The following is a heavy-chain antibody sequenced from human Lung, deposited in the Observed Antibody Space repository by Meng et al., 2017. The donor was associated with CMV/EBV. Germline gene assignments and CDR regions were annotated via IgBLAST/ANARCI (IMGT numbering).Heavy chain of an antibody. CDR2: ICYSGST. Sequence: GSLRLSCTVSGGSISSCSYYWGWHRQPPGKGLVWIGNICYSGSTYYSPSLKSRVTISVDTSKNQFPLKLSSVTAANTAVYYCARILGVYCNSTSCFGWYFDYWGQGTLVTVSS. D-gene: IGHD2-2*01. CDR1: GGSISSCSYY. V-gene: IGHV4-39*06. J-gene: IGHJ4*02. CDR3: ARILGVYCNSTSCFGWYFDY.